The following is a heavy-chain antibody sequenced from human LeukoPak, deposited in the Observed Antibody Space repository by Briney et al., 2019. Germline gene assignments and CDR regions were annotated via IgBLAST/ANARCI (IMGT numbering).Heavy chain of an antibody. D-gene: IGHD3-16*01. CDR1: GFTLSSYE. J-gene: IGHJ4*02. CDR3: AKDYAVGSIDY. V-gene: IGHV3-23*01. Sequence: QPGGSLRLSCTVSGFTLSSYEMTWFRQAPGKGLEWVSSIGYGGADSHYADSVKGRFTISRDNSKNTVSLQMESLRAEDTALYYCAKDYAVGSIDYWGQGTLVTVSS. CDR2: IGYGGADS.